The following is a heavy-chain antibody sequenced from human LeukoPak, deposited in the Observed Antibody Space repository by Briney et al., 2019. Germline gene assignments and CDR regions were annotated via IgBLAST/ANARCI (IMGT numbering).Heavy chain of an antibody. CDR3: ASGAVTTHDY. CDR1: GASISSYY. CDR2: IYYSGTT. Sequence: SETLSLTCTVSGASISSYYWSWIRQPPGKGLEWIGYIYYSGTTNYNPSLKSRVTISADTSKNQFSLKLSSVTAADTAVYYCASGAVTTHDYWGQGTLVTVSS. J-gene: IGHJ4*02. D-gene: IGHD4-11*01. V-gene: IGHV4-59*08.